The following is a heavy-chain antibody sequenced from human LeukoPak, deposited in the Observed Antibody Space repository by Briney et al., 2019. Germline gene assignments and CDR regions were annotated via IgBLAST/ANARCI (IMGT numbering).Heavy chain of an antibody. CDR3: AGGGDSGWTIDN. V-gene: IGHV3-48*02. D-gene: IGHD6-19*01. Sequence: GGSLRLSCTVSGVSFNSFYMNWVRQAPGKGLEWISYIDTQSQTVYYADSMRGRFNISRDNAKNSLYLQINSLRDEDTALYYCAGGGDSGWTIDNWGQGTLVIVSS. CDR2: IDTQSQTV. J-gene: IGHJ4*02. CDR1: GVSFNSFY.